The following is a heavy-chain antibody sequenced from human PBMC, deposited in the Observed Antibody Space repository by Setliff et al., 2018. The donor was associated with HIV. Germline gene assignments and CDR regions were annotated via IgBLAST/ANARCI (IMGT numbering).Heavy chain of an antibody. CDR1: GYTFTSYD. CDR2: MNPNSGNT. Sequence: ASVKVSCKASGYTFTSYDINWVRQATGQGLEWMGWMNPNSGNTGYAQKLQGRVTMTTDTSTSTAYMELRSLRSGDTAVYYCARTYSSSHHFQHWGQGTLVTVSS. J-gene: IGHJ1*01. CDR3: ARTYSSSHHFQH. V-gene: IGHV1-8*01. D-gene: IGHD6-6*01.